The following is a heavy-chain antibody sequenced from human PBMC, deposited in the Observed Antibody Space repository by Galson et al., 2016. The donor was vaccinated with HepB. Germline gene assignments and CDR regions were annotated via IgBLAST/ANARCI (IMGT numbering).Heavy chain of an antibody. J-gene: IGHJ4*02. CDR3: VREPRVGPAGSLDF. Sequence: SLRLSCAGSGFTLSEYYMNWIRQAPGKGLEWVSVIASSGPTVYYADSVKGRFTISRDNAKNSLYLQMNSLSGDDTAIYYCVREPRVGPAGSLDFWGQGTLVTVSS. CDR2: IASSGPTV. CDR1: GFTLSEYY. V-gene: IGHV3-11*01. D-gene: IGHD1-26*01.